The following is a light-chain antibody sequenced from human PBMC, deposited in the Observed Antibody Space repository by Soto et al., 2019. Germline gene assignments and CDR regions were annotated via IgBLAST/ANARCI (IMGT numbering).Light chain of an antibody. CDR1: QSVSGY. V-gene: IGKV3-15*01. Sequence: EIVMTQSPGTVSVFPGETVTVSCRASQSVSGYLDWFHQKPGQAPRLLIYGASTRATGIPARFSGSGSGTEFTLIISSLQSEDSAVYYCQQYNSWLWTFGQGTKVDIK. CDR2: GAS. CDR3: QQYNSWLWT. J-gene: IGKJ1*01.